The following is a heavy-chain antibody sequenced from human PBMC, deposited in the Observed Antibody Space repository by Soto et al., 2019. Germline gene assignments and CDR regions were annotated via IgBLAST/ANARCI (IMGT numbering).Heavy chain of an antibody. CDR2: INHSGST. Sequence: QVQLQQWGAGLLKPSETLSLTCAVYGGSFSGYYWSWIRQPPGKGLEWIGEINHSGSTNYNPSLKSRVTKTVGTSKNQFSLKLSSVTAADTAVYYCARGGRIAAGGRFDYRGQGTLVTV. CDR1: GGSFSGYY. CDR3: ARGGRIAAGGRFDY. J-gene: IGHJ4*02. V-gene: IGHV4-34*01. D-gene: IGHD6-13*01.